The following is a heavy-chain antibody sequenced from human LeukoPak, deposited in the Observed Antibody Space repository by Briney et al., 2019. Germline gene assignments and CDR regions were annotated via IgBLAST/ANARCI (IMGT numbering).Heavy chain of an antibody. CDR3: ARARNYCSGGSCSPFDY. CDR1: GFTVSSNY. CDR2: ISTSGSTI. V-gene: IGHV3-48*03. J-gene: IGHJ4*02. Sequence: PGGSLRLSCAASGFTVSSNYMTWVRQAPGKGLEWVSYISTSGSTIYYADSVKGRFTISRDNAKNSLYLQLISPGAEDTAVYYCARARNYCSGGSCSPFDYWGQGTLVTVSS. D-gene: IGHD2-15*01.